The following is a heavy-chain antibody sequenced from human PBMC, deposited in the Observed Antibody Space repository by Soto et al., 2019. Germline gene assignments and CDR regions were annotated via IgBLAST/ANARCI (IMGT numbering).Heavy chain of an antibody. CDR1: GFTFSSYA. J-gene: IGHJ4*02. Sequence: GGSLRLSCAASGFTFSSYAMHWVRQAPGKGLEWVAVISYDGSNKYYADSVKGRFTISRDNSKNTLYLQMNSLRAEDTAVYYCARDLGVDSSGYYGYFDYWGQGTLVTVSS. D-gene: IGHD3-22*01. CDR3: ARDLGVDSSGYYGYFDY. V-gene: IGHV3-30*04. CDR2: ISYDGSNK.